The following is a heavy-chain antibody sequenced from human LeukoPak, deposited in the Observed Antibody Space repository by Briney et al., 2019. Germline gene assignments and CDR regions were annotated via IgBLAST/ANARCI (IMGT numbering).Heavy chain of an antibody. CDR1: GGTFSSCT. V-gene: IGHV1-69*04. J-gene: IGHJ4*02. CDR3: ARESSSLHYFDY. Sequence: SVKVSCKASGGTFSSCTISWVRQAPGQGLEWMGRIIPILGIANYAQKFQGRVTITADKSTSTAYMELSSLRSEDTAVYYCARESSSLHYFDYWGQGTLVTVSS. D-gene: IGHD6-13*01. CDR2: IIPILGIA.